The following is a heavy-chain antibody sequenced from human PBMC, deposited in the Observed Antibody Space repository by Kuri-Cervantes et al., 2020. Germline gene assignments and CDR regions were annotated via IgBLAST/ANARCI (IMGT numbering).Heavy chain of an antibody. Sequence: GESLKISCAASGFTFSSYAMSWVRQAPGKGLEWVSAISVSGGSTYYADSVKGRFTISRDNSKNTLYLQMNSLRAEDTAVYYCAGSHYGSGSYYSSPVSNWFDPWGQGTLVTVSS. V-gene: IGHV3-23*01. J-gene: IGHJ5*02. CDR2: ISVSGGST. D-gene: IGHD3-10*01. CDR3: AGSHYGSGSYYSSPVSNWFDP. CDR1: GFTFSSYA.